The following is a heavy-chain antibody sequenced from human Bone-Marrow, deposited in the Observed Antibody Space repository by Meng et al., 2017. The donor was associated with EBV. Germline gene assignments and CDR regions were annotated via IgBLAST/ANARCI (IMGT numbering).Heavy chain of an antibody. D-gene: IGHD3-10*01. Sequence: QLQLVQSGAEVKKPGAPVKVSCKASGYTFTRYDINWVRQATGQGLEWMGWMDPNSGNTGFAQKFQGRVTMTRNTSISTAYMELSALTSEDTAVYYCARDVYASGTYRADPWGQGTLVTVSS. J-gene: IGHJ5*02. CDR2: MDPNSGNT. CDR1: GYTFTRYD. CDR3: ARDVYASGTYRADP. V-gene: IGHV1-8*01.